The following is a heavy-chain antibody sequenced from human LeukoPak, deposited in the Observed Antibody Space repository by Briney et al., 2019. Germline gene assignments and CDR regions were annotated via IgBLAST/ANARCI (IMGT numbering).Heavy chain of an antibody. CDR2: ISGSGGST. CDR3: AKALYSSGWYPADY. D-gene: IGHD6-19*01. V-gene: IGHV3-23*01. CDR1: GFTFSSYA. J-gene: IGHJ4*02. Sequence: GGSLRLSCAASGFTFSSYAMSWVRQAPGKGLEWVSAISGSGGSTYYADSVKGRFTISRDNSKNTLYLQMNSLRAEDTVVYYCAKALYSSGWYPADYWGQGTLVTVSS.